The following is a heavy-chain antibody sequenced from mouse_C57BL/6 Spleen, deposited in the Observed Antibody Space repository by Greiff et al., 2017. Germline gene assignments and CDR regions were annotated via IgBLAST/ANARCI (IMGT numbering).Heavy chain of an antibody. V-gene: IGHV1-72*01. CDR3: ARDSNYEYFDV. J-gene: IGHJ1*03. CDR1: GYTFTSYW. CDR2: IDPNSGGT. D-gene: IGHD2-5*01. Sequence: VQLQQPGAELVKPGASVKLSCKASGYTFTSYWMHWVKQRPGRGLEWIGRIDPNSGGTKYNGKFKSKATLTVDKPSSTAYMQLSSLTSEDSAVYYCARDSNYEYFDVWGTGTTVTVSS.